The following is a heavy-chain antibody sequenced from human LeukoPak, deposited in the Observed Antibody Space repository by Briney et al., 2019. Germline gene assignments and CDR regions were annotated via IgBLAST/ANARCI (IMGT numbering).Heavy chain of an antibody. CDR3: AREVLNYDFWSGTVLFDP. J-gene: IGHJ5*02. V-gene: IGHV1-2*02. CDR1: GYTFTGYY. CDR2: INPNSGGT. D-gene: IGHD3-3*01. Sequence: ASVKVSCKASGYTFTGYYMHWVRQPPGQGLEWMVWINPNSGGTNYAQKFQGRVTMTRDTSISTAYMELSRLRSDDTAVYYCAREVLNYDFWSGTVLFDPWGQGTLVTVSS.